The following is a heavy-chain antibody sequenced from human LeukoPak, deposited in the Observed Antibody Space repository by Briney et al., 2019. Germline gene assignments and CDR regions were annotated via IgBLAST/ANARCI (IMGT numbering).Heavy chain of an antibody. Sequence: PGGSLRLSCAAAGFTFDDYGMHWVRQGPGKGLEWVCFISGDGDSTYYADSVKGRFTISRDNSKNSLYLQMNSLRTEDTALYYCAKDKYGSGSLFDYWGQGTLVTVSS. D-gene: IGHD3-10*01. V-gene: IGHV3-43*02. CDR1: GFTFDDYG. J-gene: IGHJ4*02. CDR2: ISGDGDST. CDR3: AKDKYGSGSLFDY.